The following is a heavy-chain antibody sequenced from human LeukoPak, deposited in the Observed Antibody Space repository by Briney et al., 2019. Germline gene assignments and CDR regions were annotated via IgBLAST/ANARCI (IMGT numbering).Heavy chain of an antibody. CDR2: IHSSGGT. CDR1: DDSISSIY. CDR3: ARSRRGYTSDCWED. Sequence: PSETLSLTCTFSDDSISSIYWSWIRQSAGKGLEWIGRIHSSGGTHYNPALKSRVTMSVDTSKSQISLNVTSVTAADTALYYCARSRRGYTSDCWEDWGQGTLVTVSS. V-gene: IGHV4-4*07. J-gene: IGHJ4*02. D-gene: IGHD5-18*01.